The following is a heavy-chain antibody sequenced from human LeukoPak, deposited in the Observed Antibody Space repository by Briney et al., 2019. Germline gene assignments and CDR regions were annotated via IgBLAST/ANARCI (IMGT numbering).Heavy chain of an antibody. CDR2: IYYSGST. J-gene: IGHJ4*02. D-gene: IGHD2-15*01. V-gene: IGHV4-59*01. CDR1: GGSISSYY. CDR3: AKGYCSGGSCLNFDY. Sequence: KPSETLSLTCTVSGGSISSYYWSWLRQPPGKGLEWIGYIYYSGSTNYNPSLKSRVTISVDTSKNQFSLKLSSVTGADTAVYYWAKGYCSGGSCLNFDYWGQGTLVTVSS.